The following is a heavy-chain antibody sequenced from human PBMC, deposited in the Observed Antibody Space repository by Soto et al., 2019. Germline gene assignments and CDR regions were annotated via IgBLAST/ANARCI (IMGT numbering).Heavy chain of an antibody. J-gene: IGHJ4*02. CDR2: ISTSSTYI. Sequence: AGGSLRLSCAASGFTLSDSSINWVRQAPGKGLEWVSSISTSSTYINYADSVKGRFTISRDNAKNSLYLQMNSLRAEDTAVYYCARDRSRFDYWGQGTLVTVSS. V-gene: IGHV3-21*01. CDR3: ARDRSRFDY. CDR1: GFTLSDSS.